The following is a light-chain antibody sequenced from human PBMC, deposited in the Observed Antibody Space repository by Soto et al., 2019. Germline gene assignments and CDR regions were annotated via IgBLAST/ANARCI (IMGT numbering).Light chain of an antibody. Sequence: DIQMTQSPSSLSASVGDRVTITCRASQSISSYLNWYQQKPGKAPTLLIYAASILQSGVPSRFSGSGCASVFSSTISRLHHEDFTNYYRQHSYCTEFTFGPGTKVDIK. CDR1: QSISSY. CDR2: AAS. J-gene: IGKJ3*01. V-gene: IGKV1-39*01. CDR3: QHSYCTEFT.